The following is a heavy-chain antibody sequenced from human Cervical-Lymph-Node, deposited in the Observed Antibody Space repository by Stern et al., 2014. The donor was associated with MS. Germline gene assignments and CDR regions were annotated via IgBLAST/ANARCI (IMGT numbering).Heavy chain of an antibody. Sequence: VQLVESGGGVVQPGTSLRLSCAVSGFTFSNYGMHWVRQAPGTGLAWVAVISYDADVKFYADSVKGRFTISRDTPKNTMYLQLNSLKVEDTAVYFCAKKSVGTTGTTTAFDYWGQGTLVTVSS. V-gene: IGHV3-30*18. D-gene: IGHD1-1*01. CDR2: ISYDADVK. J-gene: IGHJ4*02. CDR1: GFTFSNYG. CDR3: AKKSVGTTGTTTAFDY.